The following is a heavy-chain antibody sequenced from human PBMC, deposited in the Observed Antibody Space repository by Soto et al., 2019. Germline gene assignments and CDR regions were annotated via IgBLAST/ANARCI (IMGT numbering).Heavy chain of an antibody. J-gene: IGHJ6*02. CDR2: IKPNSGDT. V-gene: IGHV1-2*04. CDR1: GYTLTGYY. CDR3: ARGGSLWFGELSAYYYGMDV. Sequence: SCKASGYTLTGYYMHWVRQAPGQGLEWMGWIKPNSGDTNYAQKFQGWVTMTRDTSISTAYMELSRLRSDDTAVYYCARGGSLWFGELSAYYYGMDVWGQGTTVTVSS. D-gene: IGHD3-10*01.